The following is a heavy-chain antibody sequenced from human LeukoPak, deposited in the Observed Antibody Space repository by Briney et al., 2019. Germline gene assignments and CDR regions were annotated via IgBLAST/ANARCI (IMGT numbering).Heavy chain of an antibody. J-gene: IGHJ4*02. Sequence: SETLSLTCTVSGGSIRSYYWSWIRQPPGKGLEWIGYIYYSGSTSSNPSLKSRVTISVDRSKNQFSLKLSSVTAADTAVYYCARAYYYDSSGYQIFDHWGQGTLVTVSS. D-gene: IGHD3-22*01. CDR2: IYYSGST. V-gene: IGHV4-59*12. CDR1: GGSIRSYY. CDR3: ARAYYYDSSGYQIFDH.